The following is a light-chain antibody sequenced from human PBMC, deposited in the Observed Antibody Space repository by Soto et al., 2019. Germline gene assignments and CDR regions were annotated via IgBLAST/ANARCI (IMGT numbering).Light chain of an antibody. V-gene: IGLV1-44*01. CDR2: SNN. Sequence: QSVLTQPPSASGTPGQRVTISCSGSSSNIGSNTVNWYQQLPGTAPKLLIYSNNQRPSGVPDRFSGSKSGTSASLAISGPQSDDEADYYCAAWDDSLNGYVFGTGTKLTVL. CDR1: SSNIGSNT. J-gene: IGLJ1*01. CDR3: AAWDDSLNGYV.